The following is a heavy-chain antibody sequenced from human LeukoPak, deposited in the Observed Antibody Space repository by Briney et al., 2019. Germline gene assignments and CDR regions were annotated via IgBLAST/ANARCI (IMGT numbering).Heavy chain of an antibody. D-gene: IGHD5-24*01. Sequence: SETLSLTCAVSGSSISSSNWWSWVRQPPGKGLEWIGEIYHSGSTNYNPSLKSRVTISVDKSKNQFSLKLSSVTAADTAVYYCARDGYNWSRYYYMDVWGKGTTVTISS. CDR1: GSSISSSNW. V-gene: IGHV4-4*02. CDR2: IYHSGST. CDR3: ARDGYNWSRYYYMDV. J-gene: IGHJ6*03.